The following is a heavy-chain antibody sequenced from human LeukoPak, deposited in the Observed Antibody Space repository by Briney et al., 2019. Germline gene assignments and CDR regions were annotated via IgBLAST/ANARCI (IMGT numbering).Heavy chain of an antibody. J-gene: IGHJ6*02. D-gene: IGHD3-10*01. CDR3: ARGPGSGSYYIASTYYYYYGMDV. V-gene: IGHV4-4*07. CDR2: IYTSGGT. Sequence: SETLSLTCTVSGGSISSYYWSWIRQPAGKGLEWIGRIYTSGGTNYNPSLKSRVTMSVDTSKNQFSLKLSSVTAADTAVYYCARGPGSGSYYIASTYYYYYGMDVWGQGTTVTVSS. CDR1: GGSISSYY.